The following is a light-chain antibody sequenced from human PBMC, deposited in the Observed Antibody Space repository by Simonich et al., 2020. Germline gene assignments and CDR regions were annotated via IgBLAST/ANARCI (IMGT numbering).Light chain of an antibody. J-gene: IGKJ5*01. Sequence: DIVMTQSPDSLAVSLGEWATINCKSSQSVLYSSNNKNNLAWYQQKPGQPPKLLIYWASTRESGVPERFSGSGSGTDFTLTISSLQAEDVAVYYCQQYYSTPITFGQGTRLEIK. CDR2: WAS. CDR3: QQYYSTPIT. CDR1: QSVLYSSNNKNN. V-gene: IGKV4-1*01.